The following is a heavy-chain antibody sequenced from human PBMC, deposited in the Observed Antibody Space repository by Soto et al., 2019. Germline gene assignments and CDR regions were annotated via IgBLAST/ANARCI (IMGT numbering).Heavy chain of an antibody. D-gene: IGHD6-19*01. CDR2: IYYSGST. V-gene: IGHV4-59*08. CDR1: GGSSSSYY. J-gene: IGHJ5*02. CDR3: ARQENSSGWYNWFDP. Sequence: SETLSLTCTVSGGSSSSYYWSWIRQPPGKGLEWIGYIYYSGSTNYNPSLKSRVTISVDTSKNQFSLKLSSVTAADTAVYYCARQENSSGWYNWFDPWGQGTLVTVSS.